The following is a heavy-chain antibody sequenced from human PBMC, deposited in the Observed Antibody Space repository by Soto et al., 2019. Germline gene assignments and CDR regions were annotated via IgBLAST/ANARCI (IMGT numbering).Heavy chain of an antibody. D-gene: IGHD3-3*01. CDR2: ISGRSSET. CDR1: GFTFRDYY. Sequence: GGSLRLSCAVSGFTFRDYYMTWIRQAPGKGLQWVSYISGRSSETYYADSVKGRFTISRDNAKNSLYLQMNDLRAEDTAVYYCARAPYTIFGVANYYYYYAMDVWGQGTTVTVSS. CDR3: ARAPYTIFGVANYYYYYAMDV. V-gene: IGHV3-11*06. J-gene: IGHJ6*02.